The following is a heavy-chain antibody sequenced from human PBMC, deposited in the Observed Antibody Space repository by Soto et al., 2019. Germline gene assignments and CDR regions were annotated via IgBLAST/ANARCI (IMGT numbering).Heavy chain of an antibody. J-gene: IGHJ3*02. Sequence: PSSTLSLTCAGHGGPFSGYYWIVIRQPPGKGVECIGEINHSGSPNSNPSLKSRVTISVDKSKNQFSLKVNSVTAADTAVYYCARATRSKITFGGVIVTAVGSFEIWGQGTM. V-gene: IGHV4-34*01. CDR2: INHSGSP. CDR1: GGPFSGYY. D-gene: IGHD3-16*02. CDR3: ARATRSKITFGGVIVTAVGSFEI.